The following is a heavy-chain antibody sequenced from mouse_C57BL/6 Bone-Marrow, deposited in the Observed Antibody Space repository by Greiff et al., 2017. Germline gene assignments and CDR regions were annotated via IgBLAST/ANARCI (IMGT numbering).Heavy chain of an antibody. D-gene: IGHD4-1*01. J-gene: IGHJ2*01. CDR1: GYAFSTYW. Sequence: VQLQQSGAELVKPGASVKISCKVSGYAFSTYWMNWVKQRPGKGLEWIGRIYPGGGDTNYTGKFKGKATLTADKSSSTAYMQLSSLTSEDSAGDFCARDWDYFDYWGQGTTLTVSA. CDR3: ARDWDYFDY. V-gene: IGHV1-80*01. CDR2: IYPGGGDT.